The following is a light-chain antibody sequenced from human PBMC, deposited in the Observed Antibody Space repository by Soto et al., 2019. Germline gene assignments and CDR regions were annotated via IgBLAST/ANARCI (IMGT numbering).Light chain of an antibody. J-gene: IGKJ1*01. CDR3: QQYGVSPRS. V-gene: IGKV3-20*01. CDR1: QSLSSTF. Sequence: EIVMTQSPGTLSLSPGERATLSCRASQSLSSTFLAWYQQRPGQAPRLLIYGGSNRATGVPDRFSGSGSGTDFTLTISRLEPGDFAVYYCQQYGVSPRSFGQGTKVDIK. CDR2: GGS.